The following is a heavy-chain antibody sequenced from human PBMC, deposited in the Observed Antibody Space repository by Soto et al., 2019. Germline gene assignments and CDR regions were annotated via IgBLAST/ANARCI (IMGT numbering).Heavy chain of an antibody. CDR2: ISYDGSNK. Sequence: GGSLRLSCAASGFTFSSYAMHWVRQAPGKGLEWVAVISYDGSNKYYADSVKGRFTISRDNSKNTLYLQMNSLRAEDTAVYYCVRDSGITMIVVVITFFDYWGQGTLVTVSS. D-gene: IGHD3-22*01. V-gene: IGHV3-30-3*01. CDR1: GFTFSSYA. CDR3: VRDSGITMIVVVITFFDY. J-gene: IGHJ4*02.